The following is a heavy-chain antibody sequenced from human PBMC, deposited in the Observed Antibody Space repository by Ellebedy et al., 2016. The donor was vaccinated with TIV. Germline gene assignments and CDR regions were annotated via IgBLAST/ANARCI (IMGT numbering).Heavy chain of an antibody. V-gene: IGHV5-51*01. J-gene: IGHJ6*02. Sequence: GESLKISCKGSGYSFTSYWIGWVRQMPGKGLEWMGIIYPGDSDTRYSPSFQGQVTISADKSISTAYLQWSSLKASDTAMYYCARDRAAYYYGSGSYNYGMDVWGQGTTVTVSS. D-gene: IGHD3-10*01. CDR2: IYPGDSDT. CDR3: ARDRAAYYYGSGSYNYGMDV. CDR1: GYSFTSYW.